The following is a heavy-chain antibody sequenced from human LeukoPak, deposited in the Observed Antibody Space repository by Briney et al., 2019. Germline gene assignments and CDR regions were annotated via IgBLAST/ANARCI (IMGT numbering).Heavy chain of an antibody. CDR2: IRYNGNNQ. CDR3: AKDSAFYYIDV. Sequence: GGSLRLSCAASGFTFSSYGISWVRQAPGKGLEWVAFIRYNGNNQYYADSVKGRFTISRDNSKNTLYLQMNSLKGDDTAVYYCAKDSAFYYIDVWGKGTTVIISS. CDR1: GFTFSSYG. V-gene: IGHV3-30*02. D-gene: IGHD3-10*01. J-gene: IGHJ6*03.